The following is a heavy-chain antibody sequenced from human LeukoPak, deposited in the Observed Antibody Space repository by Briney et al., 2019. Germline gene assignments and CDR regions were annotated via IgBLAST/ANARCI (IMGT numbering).Heavy chain of an antibody. CDR2: ISSSGSTI. Sequence: GGSLRLSCAASGFTFSDYYMSWIRQAPGKGLEWVSYISSSGSTIYYADSVKGRFTISRDNAKNSLYLQMNSLRAEDTAVYYCARDRFDYHDSSGRLDYWGQGTLVTVSS. V-gene: IGHV3-11*04. CDR1: GFTFSDYY. D-gene: IGHD3-22*01. J-gene: IGHJ4*02. CDR3: ARDRFDYHDSSGRLDY.